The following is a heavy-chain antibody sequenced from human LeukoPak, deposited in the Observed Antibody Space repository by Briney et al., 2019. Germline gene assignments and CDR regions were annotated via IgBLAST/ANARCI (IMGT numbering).Heavy chain of an antibody. J-gene: IGHJ4*02. D-gene: IGHD3-22*01. CDR2: IMHDGSEK. Sequence: GGSLRLSCAASGFTFSNYWMNWVRQAPGKGLEWVANIMHDGSEKYYVESVKGRFTISRDNAKNSLYLQMNSLRAEDTALYYCTTLGYHLDSWGRGTLVTVSS. CDR3: TTLGYHLDS. V-gene: IGHV3-7*01. CDR1: GFTFSNYW.